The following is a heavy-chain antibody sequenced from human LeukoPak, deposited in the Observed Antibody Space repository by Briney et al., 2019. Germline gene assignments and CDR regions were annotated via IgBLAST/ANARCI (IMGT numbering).Heavy chain of an antibody. CDR3: ARLNPFGGYGGLSGDFDY. Sequence: SETLSLTCTVSGGSISSYYWSWIRQPPGKGLEWIGEIYHSGSTNYNPSLKSRVTISVDTSKNQFSLKLSSVTAADTAVYYCARLNPFGGYGGLSGDFDYWGQGTLVTVSS. J-gene: IGHJ4*02. CDR2: IYHSGST. V-gene: IGHV4-59*01. D-gene: IGHD3-16*01. CDR1: GGSISSYY.